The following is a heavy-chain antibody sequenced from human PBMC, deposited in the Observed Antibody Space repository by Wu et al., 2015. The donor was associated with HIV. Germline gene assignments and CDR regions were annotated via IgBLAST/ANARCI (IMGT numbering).Heavy chain of an antibody. CDR1: GGTFSSYA. CDR2: IIPIFGTA. Sequence: QGQLVQSGAEVKKPGSSVKVSCKASGGTFSSYAISWVRQAPGQGLEWMGRIIPIFGTANYAQKFQGRVTITADESTSTAYMELSSLRSEDTAVYYCARDLDEIVVVTAHDAFDIWGQGTMVTVSS. V-gene: IGHV1-69*13. J-gene: IGHJ3*02. D-gene: IGHD2-21*02. CDR3: ARDLDEIVVVTAHDAFDI.